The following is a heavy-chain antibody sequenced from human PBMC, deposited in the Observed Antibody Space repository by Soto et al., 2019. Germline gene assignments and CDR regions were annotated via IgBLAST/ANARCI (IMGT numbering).Heavy chain of an antibody. D-gene: IGHD4-4*01. Sequence: EVQLLESGGGLVQPGGSLRLSCTASGFNLVDYATTWVRQAPGKGLEWVSTISGSGGSTFYADAVKGRFTVSTDTSTNTLYWQMNSLRDEDTAADHWAEEKNSRWVPLDTWGEASLVRVSA. CDR1: GFNLVDYA. J-gene: IGHJ5*02. V-gene: IGHV3-23*01. CDR3: AEEKNSRWVPLDT. CDR2: ISGSGGST.